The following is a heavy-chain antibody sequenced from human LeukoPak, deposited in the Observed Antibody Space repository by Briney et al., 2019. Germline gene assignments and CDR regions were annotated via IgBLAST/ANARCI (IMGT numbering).Heavy chain of an antibody. D-gene: IGHD5-18*01. CDR1: GFTFSSYS. CDR2: INWNGGST. CDR3: AKLGPMDTAMADY. J-gene: IGHJ4*02. V-gene: IGHV3-20*04. Sequence: GGSLRLSCAASGFTFSSYSMNWVRQAPGKGLEWVSGINWNGGSTGYADSVKGRFTISRDNAKNSLYLQMNSLRAEDTALYYCAKLGPMDTAMADYWGQGTLVTVSS.